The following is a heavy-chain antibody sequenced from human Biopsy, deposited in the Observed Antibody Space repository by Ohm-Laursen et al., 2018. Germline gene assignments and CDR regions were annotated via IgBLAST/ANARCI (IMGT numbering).Heavy chain of an antibody. Sequence: SHTLSLTCTVSGDTVSSGSFYWTWIRQPPGQGLEYIGYIYDRGSTANYNPSLESRVTMPVDMPKNQFSLKLSSVTAADTAIYYCARGMRSSGWPYFDSWGQGTLVTVSS. CDR3: ARGMRSSGWPYFDS. CDR2: IYDRGST. J-gene: IGHJ4*02. CDR1: GDTVSSGSFY. D-gene: IGHD6-19*01. V-gene: IGHV4-61*01.